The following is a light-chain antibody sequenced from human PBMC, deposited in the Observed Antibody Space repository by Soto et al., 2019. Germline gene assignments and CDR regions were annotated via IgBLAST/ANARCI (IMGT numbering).Light chain of an antibody. CDR3: ATWDDSASAYV. Sequence: SVLTPQPSASGTPGQRVSISCSVSSSNIGRNFVYWYQQLPGPAPKLIIFRDTQRPSGAPDRFSASKSGTSASLAIRGLRSDDEADYYCATWDDSASAYVFGIGTKGTLL. CDR2: RDT. J-gene: IGLJ1*01. CDR1: SSNIGRNF. V-gene: IGLV1-47*01.